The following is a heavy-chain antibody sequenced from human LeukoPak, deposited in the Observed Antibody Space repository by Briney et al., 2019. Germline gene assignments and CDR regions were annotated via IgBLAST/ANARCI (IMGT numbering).Heavy chain of an antibody. D-gene: IGHD3-22*01. J-gene: IGHJ4*02. CDR1: GFTFSIYA. CDR2: ITSRGEST. Sequence: SGGSLRLSCAASGFTFSIYAMSWVRQAPGKGLQWVSSITSRGESTWYVDSVKGRFTITRDNSENTLYLQMHSLRAEDTAVYYCARDRPNYYGSDGHYYRRDGDYWGRGTLVSGSS. CDR3: ARDRPNYYGSDGHYYRRDGDY. V-gene: IGHV3-23*01.